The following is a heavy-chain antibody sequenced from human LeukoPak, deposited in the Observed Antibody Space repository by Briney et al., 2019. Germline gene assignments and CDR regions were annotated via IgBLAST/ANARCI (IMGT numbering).Heavy chain of an antibody. D-gene: IGHD6-19*01. J-gene: IGHJ4*02. CDR3: AKDYSRFRDSSGWYEN. CDR2: IGWNSGSI. V-gene: IGHV3-9*01. Sequence: PGGSLRLSCAASGFTFDDYAMHWVRPAPGKGLEWVSGIGWNSGSIGYADSVKGPFTISRDNAKNSLYLQMNSLRAEDTALYYCAKDYSRFRDSSGWYENWGQGTLVTVSS. CDR1: GFTFDDYA.